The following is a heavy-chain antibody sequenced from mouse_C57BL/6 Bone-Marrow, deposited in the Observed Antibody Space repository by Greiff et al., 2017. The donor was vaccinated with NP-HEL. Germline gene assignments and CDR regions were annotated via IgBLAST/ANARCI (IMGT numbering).Heavy chain of an antibody. J-gene: IGHJ3*01. CDR2: IHPNSGST. V-gene: IGHV1-64*01. CDR1: GYTFTSYW. D-gene: IGHD2-2*01. Sequence: QVQLQQPGAELVKPGASVKLSCKASGYTFTSYWMHWVKQRPGQGLEWIGMIHPNSGSTNYNEKFKSKATLTVDKSSSTAYMQLSSLTSEDSAVYYCASESNVYVGIFAYWGQGTLVTVSA. CDR3: ASESNVYVGIFAY.